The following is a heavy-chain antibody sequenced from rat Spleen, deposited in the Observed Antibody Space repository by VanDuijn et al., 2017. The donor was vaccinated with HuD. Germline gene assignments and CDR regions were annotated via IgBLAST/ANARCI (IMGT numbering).Heavy chain of an antibody. J-gene: IGHJ2*01. D-gene: IGHD1-9*01. CDR3: ARRHYGYTDYFDY. CDR2: ISPSGGGT. V-gene: IGHV5-25*01. CDR1: GFTFSDYY. Sequence: EVQLAESGGGLVQPGRSLKLSCAASGFTFSDYYMAWVRQAPTKGLEWVASISPSGGGTWYRDSVKGRFTISRDNAKSSLYLQMDSLRSADTATYYCARRHYGYTDYFDYWGQGVMVTVSS.